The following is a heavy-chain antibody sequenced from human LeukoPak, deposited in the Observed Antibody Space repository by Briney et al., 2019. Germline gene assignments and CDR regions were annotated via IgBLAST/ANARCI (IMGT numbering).Heavy chain of an antibody. CDR1: GGSICSGTYY. J-gene: IGHJ4*02. CDR2: ISGSGYTT. D-gene: IGHD6-13*01. V-gene: IGHV3-23*01. CDR3: AKAQHSTIWGYFDY. Sequence: ETLSLTCTVSGGSICSGTYYWGWVRQTPGKGLEWVATISGSGYTTYYADSVKGRLTISRDNSKNTLYLEMNNLRAEDTAVYYCAKAQHSTIWGYFDYWGQGTLVTVSS.